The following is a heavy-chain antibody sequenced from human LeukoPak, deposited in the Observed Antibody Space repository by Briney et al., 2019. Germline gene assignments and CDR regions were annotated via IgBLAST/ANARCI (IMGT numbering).Heavy chain of an antibody. CDR1: GGSISSGSYY. V-gene: IGHV4-61*09. J-gene: IGHJ4*02. Sequence: SETLSLTCTVSGGSISSGSYYWTWIRQPAGKGLEWIGHIYTSGATSYNPSLQSRVTISVDTPKHEFSLKLTSLTAADTAVYYCARTGGGVSWFGTIDSWGQGTLVTVSS. CDR2: IYTSGAT. CDR3: ARTGGGVSWFGTIDS. D-gene: IGHD1-14*01.